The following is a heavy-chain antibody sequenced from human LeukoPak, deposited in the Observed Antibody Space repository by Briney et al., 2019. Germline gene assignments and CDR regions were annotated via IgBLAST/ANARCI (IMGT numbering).Heavy chain of an antibody. CDR3: AKPRDIDSWAFDV. CDR2: ISYDGRNK. CDR1: GFTFNNHD. Sequence: GGSLRLSCAASGFTFNNHDMHWVRQAPGKGLEWVAGISYDGRNKYYADSVKGRFTISRDNSKNTLNLQMNSLRTEDTAVYYCAKPRDIDSWAFDVWGQGTMVTVS. J-gene: IGHJ3*01. D-gene: IGHD2-15*01. V-gene: IGHV3-30*18.